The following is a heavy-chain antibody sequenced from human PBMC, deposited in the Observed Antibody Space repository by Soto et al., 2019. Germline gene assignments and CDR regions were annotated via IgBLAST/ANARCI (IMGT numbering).Heavy chain of an antibody. J-gene: IGHJ6*02. CDR3: ARDYGDYGQGQYYYYYYGMDV. D-gene: IGHD4-17*01. CDR2: IYYSGST. CDR1: GGSISSYY. V-gene: IGHV4-59*01. Sequence: SETLSLTCTVSGGSISSYYWSWIRQPPGKGLEWFGYIYYSGSTNYNPSLKSRVTISVDTSKNQFSLKMSSVTAADTAVYYCARDYGDYGQGQYYYYYYGMDVWGQGTTVTVS.